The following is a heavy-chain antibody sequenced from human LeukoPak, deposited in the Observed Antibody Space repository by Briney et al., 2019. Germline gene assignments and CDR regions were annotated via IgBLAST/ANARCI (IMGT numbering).Heavy chain of an antibody. Sequence: SETLSLTCTVSGGSISSNTQYWSWIRQPPGKGPEWLGSIYYSGSTYYNPSLKSRVTIFADTPKNQFSLKLSSVTAADTALYYCARHHSEEVGPYFDYWGQGILVTVSS. CDR2: IYYSGST. J-gene: IGHJ4*02. CDR1: GGSISSNTQY. CDR3: ARHHSEEVGPYFDY. V-gene: IGHV4-39*01. D-gene: IGHD4-11*01.